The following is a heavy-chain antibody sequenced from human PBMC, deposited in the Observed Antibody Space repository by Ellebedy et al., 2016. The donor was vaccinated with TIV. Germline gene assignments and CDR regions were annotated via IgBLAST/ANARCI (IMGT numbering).Heavy chain of an antibody. D-gene: IGHD6-19*01. CDR1: GVSVSINTYY. CDR3: ATYRSAGITVGGNLDH. V-gene: IGHV4-61*01. J-gene: IGHJ4*02. Sequence: SETLSLTCTVSGVSVSINTYYWSWIRQSPGRGLESIRYIYYSGITRYNPSLNSRVTISMDTSKNQFSLRLSSVTAADTAVYYCATYRSAGITVGGNLDHWGQGILVTVSS. CDR2: IYYSGIT.